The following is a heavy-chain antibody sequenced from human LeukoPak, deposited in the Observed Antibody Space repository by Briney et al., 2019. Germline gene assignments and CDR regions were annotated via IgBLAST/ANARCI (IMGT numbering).Heavy chain of an antibody. CDR1: GGSISSSKW. CDR2: IYHSGST. V-gene: IGHV4-4*02. CDR3: ARGYSSGWYNY. Sequence: PSETLSLTCAVSGGSISSSKWWSWVRQPPGKGLEWIGEIYHSGSTNYNPSLKSRVTISVDTSKNQFSLKLSSVTAADTAVYYCARGYSSGWYNYWGQGTLVTVSS. D-gene: IGHD6-19*01. J-gene: IGHJ4*02.